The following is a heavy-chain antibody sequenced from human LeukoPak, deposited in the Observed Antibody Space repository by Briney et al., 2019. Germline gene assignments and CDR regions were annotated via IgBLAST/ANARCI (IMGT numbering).Heavy chain of an antibody. V-gene: IGHV1-69*06. J-gene: IGHJ6*03. D-gene: IGHD6-13*01. Sequence: ASVTVSCKASGGTFSSYAISWVRQAPGQGLEWMGGIIPIFGTANYAQKFQGRVTITADKSTSTAYMELSSLRSEDTAVYYCARGAAAPRWYYYMDVWGKGTTVTVSS. CDR3: ARGAAAPRWYYYMDV. CDR1: GGTFSSYA. CDR2: IIPIFGTA.